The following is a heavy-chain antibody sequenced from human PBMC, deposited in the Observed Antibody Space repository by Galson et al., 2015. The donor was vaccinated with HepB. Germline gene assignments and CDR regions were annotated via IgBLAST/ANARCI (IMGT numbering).Heavy chain of an antibody. CDR2: INPSGGST. CDR3: ARENYYDSSGYPKHDAFDI. D-gene: IGHD3-22*01. CDR1: GYTFTSYY. V-gene: IGHV1-46*01. Sequence: SVKVSCKASGYTFTSYYMHWVRQAPGQGLEWMGIINPSGGSTSYAQKFQGRVTMTRDTSTSTVYMELSSLRSEDTAVYYCARENYYDSSGYPKHDAFDIWGQGTMVTVSS. J-gene: IGHJ3*02.